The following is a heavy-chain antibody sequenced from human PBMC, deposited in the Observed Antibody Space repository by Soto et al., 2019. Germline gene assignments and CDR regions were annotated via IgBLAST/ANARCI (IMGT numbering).Heavy chain of an antibody. CDR1: GFTFSSYA. CDR2: ICGNGANT. CDR3: APPRGIGVFNAYDI. V-gene: IGHV3-23*01. J-gene: IGHJ3*02. D-gene: IGHD2-8*01. Sequence: PWGSLRLSCAASGFTFSSYAMRWVRQAPGKGLEWVSAICGNGANTSYADSVRGRFTISRDNSKNTLYLQMNSLRAEDTAVYYYAPPRGIGVFNAYDIWGQGTMGTV.